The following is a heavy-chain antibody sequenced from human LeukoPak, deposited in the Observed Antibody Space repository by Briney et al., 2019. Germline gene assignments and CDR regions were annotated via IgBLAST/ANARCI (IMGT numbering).Heavy chain of an antibody. CDR3: ARSRISMVRGVIQWPLPFDY. V-gene: IGHV1-18*01. CDR2: ISAYNGNT. CDR1: GYTFTSYG. J-gene: IGHJ4*02. D-gene: IGHD3-10*01. Sequence: WASVKVSCKASGYTFTSYGISWVRQAPGQGLEWMGWISAYNGNTNYAQKLQGRVTMTTDTSTSTAYMELRSLRSDDTAVYYCARSRISMVRGVIQWPLPFDYWGQGTLVTVSS.